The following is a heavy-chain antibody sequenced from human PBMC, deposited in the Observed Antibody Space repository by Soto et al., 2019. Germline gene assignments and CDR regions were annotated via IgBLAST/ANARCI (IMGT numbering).Heavy chain of an antibody. Sequence: QVQLQESGPGLVKPSQTLSLTCTVSGGSISSGDYYWSWIRQPPGKGLEWIGYNYYSGSTYYNPSLKSRVTIAVDTSKNQFSLKLSSVTAADTAVYYCAREGSGSFYYGMDVWGQGTTVTVSS. D-gene: IGHD3-3*01. J-gene: IGHJ6*02. CDR3: AREGSGSFYYGMDV. CDR1: GGSISSGDYY. V-gene: IGHV4-30-4*01. CDR2: NYYSGST.